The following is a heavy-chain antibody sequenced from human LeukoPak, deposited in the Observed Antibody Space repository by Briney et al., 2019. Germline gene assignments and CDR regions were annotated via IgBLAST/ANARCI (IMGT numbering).Heavy chain of an antibody. J-gene: IGHJ3*02. CDR3: ARDSSSAGWQLDLAFDI. D-gene: IGHD6-6*01. V-gene: IGHV1-2*02. Sequence: ASVKVSCKASGYSFTDYYMHWVRQAPGQGLEWMGWINPNSGGTNYAQKFQGRVTMTRDTSISTAYMELSRLRSDDTAVYYCARDSSSAGWQLDLAFDIWGQGTMVTVSS. CDR1: GYSFTDYY. CDR2: INPNSGGT.